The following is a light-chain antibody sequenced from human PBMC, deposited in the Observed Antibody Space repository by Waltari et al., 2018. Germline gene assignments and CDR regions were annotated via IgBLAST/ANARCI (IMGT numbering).Light chain of an antibody. V-gene: IGLV2-14*03. Sequence: QSALTQPASVSGSPGQSITISCTGTSGNIGRNTYVSWYQQHPGKAPKLVIYDGTNRPSGVSNRFSGSKSGNTASLTISGLQTEDEADYYCSSYTNDNKVFGGGTKVTVL. CDR1: SGNIGRNTY. CDR2: DGT. CDR3: SSYTNDNKV. J-gene: IGLJ2*01.